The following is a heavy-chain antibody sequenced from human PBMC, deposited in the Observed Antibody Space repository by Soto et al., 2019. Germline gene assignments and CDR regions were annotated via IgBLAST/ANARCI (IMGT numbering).Heavy chain of an antibody. CDR3: ASRTWDLGGFDP. V-gene: IGHV3-53*01. J-gene: IGHJ5*02. CDR2: IYSDGTT. Sequence: SLRLSCAVSGFTVNTKYLTWVRQAPGKVLEWVSFIYSDGTTDYADSVKGLFTISRDNSKNTVDLQMNSLRVEDTAVYYCASRTWDLGGFDPWGQGTLVTVSS. D-gene: IGHD3-10*01. CDR1: GFTVNTKY.